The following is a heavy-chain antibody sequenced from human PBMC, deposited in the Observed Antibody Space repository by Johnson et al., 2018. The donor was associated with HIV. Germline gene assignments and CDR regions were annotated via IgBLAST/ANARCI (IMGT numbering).Heavy chain of an antibody. V-gene: IGHV3-30*02. CDR1: GFTFSTYG. CDR3: AKDRGGGGYGEYNFDI. D-gene: IGHD6-19*01. CDR2: IRYDGTNK. Sequence: QVQLVESGGGVVQPGGSLRLSCAASGFTFSTYGMHWVRQAPGKGLEWVSFIRYDGTNKYYADSVKGRFTISRDNSENTLFLQMNSLRAEDTAVYYCAKDRGGGGYGEYNFDIWGQGTMVTLSS. J-gene: IGHJ3*02.